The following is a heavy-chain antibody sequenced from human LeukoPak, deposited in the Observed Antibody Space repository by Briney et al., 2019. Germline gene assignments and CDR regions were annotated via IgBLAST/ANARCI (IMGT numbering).Heavy chain of an antibody. D-gene: IGHD5-12*01. J-gene: IGHJ6*03. V-gene: IGHV3-30*02. CDR1: GFTFSSYG. CDR2: IRYDGSNK. Sequence: GGSLRLSCAASGFTFSSYGMHWVRQAPGKGLEWVAFIRYDGSNKYYADSVKGRFTISRDNSKNTLYLQMKSLRAEDTAVYYCAKGGGYEAQYYYYYLDVWGKGTTVAISS. CDR3: AKGGGYEAQYYYYYLDV.